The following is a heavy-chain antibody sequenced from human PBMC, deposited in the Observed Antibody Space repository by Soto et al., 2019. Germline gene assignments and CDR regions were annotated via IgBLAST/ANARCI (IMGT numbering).Heavy chain of an antibody. D-gene: IGHD2-2*01. CDR1: GGSISSSSSY. Sequence: PSETLSLTCTVSGGSISSSSSYWGWIRQPPGKGLEWVGSIYYSGSTYYNPSLKSRVTISVDTSKNQFSLKLSSVTAADTAVYYCASVAAPCSSTSCYRGSGAFDIWGQGTMVTVSS. V-gene: IGHV4-39*01. CDR3: ASVAAPCSSTSCYRGSGAFDI. J-gene: IGHJ3*02. CDR2: IYYSGST.